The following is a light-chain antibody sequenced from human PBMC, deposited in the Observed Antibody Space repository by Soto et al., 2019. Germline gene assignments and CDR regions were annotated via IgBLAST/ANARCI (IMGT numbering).Light chain of an antibody. CDR3: QQLFDSTIT. CDR2: AAS. CDR1: QSVSSW. V-gene: IGKV1-5*01. J-gene: IGKJ5*01. Sequence: EIQITQSPSTLSASVGERVTITCRASQSVSSWLAWYQQKPGNAPKNLIYAASHLESGVPSMFSATVAGTECSLTITSLQPEDFATYYCQQLFDSTITFGQGTRLEIK.